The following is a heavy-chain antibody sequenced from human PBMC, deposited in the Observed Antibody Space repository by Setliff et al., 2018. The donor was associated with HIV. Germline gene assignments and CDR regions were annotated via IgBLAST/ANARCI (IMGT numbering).Heavy chain of an antibody. Sequence: PSETLSLTCTVSGGSISSGDYYWSWIRQHPRKGLEWIGHIYTSGSTNYNPSLKSRVTISVDTSKNHFSLKLTSVTAADTAVYYCATYADRESNRFDPWGQGILVTVSS. J-gene: IGHJ5*02. D-gene: IGHD3-10*01. CDR2: IYTSGST. CDR1: GGSISSGDYY. CDR3: ATYADRESNRFDP. V-gene: IGHV4-61*09.